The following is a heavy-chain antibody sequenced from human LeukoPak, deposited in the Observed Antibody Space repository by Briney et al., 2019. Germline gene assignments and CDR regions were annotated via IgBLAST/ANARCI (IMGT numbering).Heavy chain of an antibody. CDR3: AKACLVATTPGRGMDV. CDR2: VGHNAAGT. V-gene: IGHV3-23*01. Sequence: GGSLRLSCAASGFTFSDYSMSWVRQAPGKGLEWVAAVGHNAAGTYYADSVKGRFTISRDNSRNTMYLQMNSLTAEDTAVYYCAKACLVATTPGRGMDVWGQGTTVTVSS. CDR1: GFTFSDYS. J-gene: IGHJ6*02. D-gene: IGHD5-24*01.